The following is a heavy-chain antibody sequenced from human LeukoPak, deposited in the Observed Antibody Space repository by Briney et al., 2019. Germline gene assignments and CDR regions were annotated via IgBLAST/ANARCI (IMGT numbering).Heavy chain of an antibody. CDR3: ARGTYSSSEFDY. V-gene: IGHV4-59*01. D-gene: IGHD6-6*01. J-gene: IGHJ4*02. CDR2: IYYSGST. CDR1: GGSISSYY. Sequence: SSETLSLTCTVSGGSISSYYWSWIRQPPGKGLEWIGYIYYSGSTNYNPSLKSRVTISVDTSKNQFSLKLSSVTAADTAVYYCARGTYSSSEFDYWGQGTLVTVSS.